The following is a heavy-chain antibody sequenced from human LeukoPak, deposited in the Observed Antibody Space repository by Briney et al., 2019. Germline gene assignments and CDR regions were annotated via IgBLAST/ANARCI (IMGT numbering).Heavy chain of an antibody. Sequence: GGSLRLSCAASGFTFSSYGMHWVRQAPGKGLEWVAFIRYDGSNKYYADSVKGRFTISRDNSKNTLYLQMNSLRAEDTAVYYCAKEGTYYYGSGSSNFDYWGQGTLVTVSS. D-gene: IGHD3-10*01. CDR1: GFTFSSYG. V-gene: IGHV3-30*02. J-gene: IGHJ4*02. CDR3: AKEGTYYYGSGSSNFDY. CDR2: IRYDGSNK.